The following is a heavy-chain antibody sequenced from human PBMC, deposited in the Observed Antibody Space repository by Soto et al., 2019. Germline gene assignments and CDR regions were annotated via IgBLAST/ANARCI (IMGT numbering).Heavy chain of an antibody. J-gene: IGHJ6*03. Sequence: SETLSLTCTVSGGSISSYYWSWIRQPPGKGLEWIGYIYYSGSTNYNPSLKSRVTISVDTAKNQFSLKLSSVTAADTAVYYCARVAYSRSYYYYYYMDVWGKGTTVTVSS. CDR3: ARVAYSRSYYYYYYMDV. V-gene: IGHV4-59*01. CDR2: IYYSGST. CDR1: GGSISSYY. D-gene: IGHD6-6*01.